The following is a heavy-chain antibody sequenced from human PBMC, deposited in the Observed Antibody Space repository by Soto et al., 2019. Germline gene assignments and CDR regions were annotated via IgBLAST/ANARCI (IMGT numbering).Heavy chain of an antibody. CDR1: GASVSDTGYS. V-gene: IGHV4-61*08. Sequence: PSETLSLTCTASGASVSDTGYSWSWIRQPPGKGLECIGSIYYSGTTNYNPSLKSRVTISIDTSRNQFSLKLSPMTAADTAVYYCTRGDAIWGQGTLVTVSS. J-gene: IGHJ4*02. CDR2: IYYSGTT. CDR3: TRGDAI.